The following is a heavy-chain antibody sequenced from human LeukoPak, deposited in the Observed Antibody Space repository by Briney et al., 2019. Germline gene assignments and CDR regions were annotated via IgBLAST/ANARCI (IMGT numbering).Heavy chain of an antibody. J-gene: IGHJ6*02. CDR1: GFTFSDYY. V-gene: IGHV3-11*01. CDR3: ARLPLGPGSYFISNYYGMDV. D-gene: IGHD1-26*01. CDR2: ISSSGSTI. Sequence: GGSLRLSCAASGFTFSDYYMSWIRQAPGKGLEWVSYISSSGSTIYYADSVKVRFTISRDNAKNSLYLQMNSLRAEDTAVYYCARLPLGPGSYFISNYYGMDVWGQGTTVTVSS.